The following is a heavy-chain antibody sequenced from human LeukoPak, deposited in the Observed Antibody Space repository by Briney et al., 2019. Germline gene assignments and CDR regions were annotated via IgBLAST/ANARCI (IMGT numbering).Heavy chain of an antibody. D-gene: IGHD6-19*01. CDR1: GFTVSSNY. J-gene: IGHJ4*02. CDR2: IYSGGST. Sequence: GGSLRLSCAASGFTVSSNYMSWVRQAPGKGLEWVSTIYSGGSTYYADSVKGRFTISRDNSKNTLYLQMNSLRGEDTAVYYCTRNGYTSGWYRNWGQGTLVTVSS. CDR3: TRNGYTSGWYRN. V-gene: IGHV3-53*01.